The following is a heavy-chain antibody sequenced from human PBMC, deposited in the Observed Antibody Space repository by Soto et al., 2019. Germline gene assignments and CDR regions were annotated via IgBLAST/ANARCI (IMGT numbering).Heavy chain of an antibody. J-gene: IGHJ6*02. CDR1: GGTFSSYA. CDR2: IIPIFGTA. D-gene: IGHD6-19*01. Sequence: QVQLVQSGAEVKKPGASVKVSCKASGGTFSSYAISWVRQAPGQGLEWMGGIIPIFGTANYAQKFQGRVTINADESTSTAYMELSSLRSEDTAVYCCAGGRPLKQWYGMDVWGQGTTVTVSS. CDR3: AGGRPLKQWYGMDV. V-gene: IGHV1-69*01.